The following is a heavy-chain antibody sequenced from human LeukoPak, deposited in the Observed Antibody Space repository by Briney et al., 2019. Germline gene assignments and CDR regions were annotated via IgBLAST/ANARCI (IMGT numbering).Heavy chain of an antibody. D-gene: IGHD4-17*01. CDR1: GGTFSSYA. CDR3: ARPESTYGDYVEEFDY. V-gene: IGHV1-69*05. CDR2: IIPIFGTA. J-gene: IGHJ4*02. Sequence: SVKVSCKASGGTFSSYAISWVRQAPGQGLEWMGRIIPIFGTANYAQKFQGRVTMTRDTSISTAYMELSRLRSDDTAVYYCARPESTYGDYVEEFDYWGQGTLVTVSS.